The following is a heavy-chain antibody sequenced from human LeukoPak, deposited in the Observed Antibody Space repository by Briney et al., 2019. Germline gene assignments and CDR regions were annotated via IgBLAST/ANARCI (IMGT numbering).Heavy chain of an antibody. J-gene: IGHJ4*02. D-gene: IGHD3-3*01. V-gene: IGHV1-18*01. CDR1: GYTFTSYA. CDR2: ISAYNGNT. CDR3: ARGDLRFLEWLFY. Sequence: ASAKVSCKASGYTFTSYAMNWVRQAPGQGLEWMGWISAYNGNTNYAQKLQGRVTMTTDTSTSTAYMELRSLRSDDTAVYYCARGDLRFLEWLFYWGQGTLVTVSS.